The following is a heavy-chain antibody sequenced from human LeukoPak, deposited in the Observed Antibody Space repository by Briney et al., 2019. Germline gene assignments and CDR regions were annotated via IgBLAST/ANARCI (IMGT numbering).Heavy chain of an antibody. CDR3: AKRYTTGQFGNQLGY. CDR2: IYSDAINT. D-gene: IGHD4-11*01. J-gene: IGHJ4*02. V-gene: IGHV3-30*02. Sequence: GGSLRLSCAASGFTFSSYGMHWVRQAPGEGLEWVAYIYSDAINTKYADSVKGRFTVSRDNSKNTLYLQMNGLRTEDTAVYYCAKRYTTGQFGNQLGYWGLGTLVTVSS. CDR1: GFTFSSYG.